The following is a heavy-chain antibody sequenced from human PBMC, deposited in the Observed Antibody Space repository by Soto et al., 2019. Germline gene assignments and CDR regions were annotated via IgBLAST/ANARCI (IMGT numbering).Heavy chain of an antibody. V-gene: IGHV3-23*01. CDR3: AKGVDYGDYVFDY. CDR1: GFTFSSYA. D-gene: IGHD4-17*01. Sequence: GGSLRLSCAASGFTFSSYAMSWVRQAPGKGLEWVSAISGSGGSTYYSDSVKGRFTISRDNSKNTLYLQMNSLRAEDTAVYYCAKGVDYGDYVFDYWGQGTLVTVSS. CDR2: ISGSGGST. J-gene: IGHJ4*02.